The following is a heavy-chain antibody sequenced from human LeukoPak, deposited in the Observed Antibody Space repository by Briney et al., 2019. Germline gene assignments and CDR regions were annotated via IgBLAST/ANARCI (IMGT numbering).Heavy chain of an antibody. CDR1: GFTFSSYA. CDR2: ISYDGSNK. D-gene: IGHD6-13*01. Sequence: GGSLRLSCAASGFTFSSYAMHWVRQAPGKGLEWEAVISYDGSNKYYADSVKGGFTISRDNSKNTLYLQMNSLRAEDTAVYYCARAVSSWNDAFDIWGQGTMVTVSS. V-gene: IGHV3-30-3*01. CDR3: ARAVSSWNDAFDI. J-gene: IGHJ3*02.